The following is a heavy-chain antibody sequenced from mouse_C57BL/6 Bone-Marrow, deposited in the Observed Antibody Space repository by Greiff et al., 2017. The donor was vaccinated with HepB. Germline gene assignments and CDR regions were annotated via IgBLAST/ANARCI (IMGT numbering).Heavy chain of an antibody. V-gene: IGHV1-18*01. D-gene: IGHD2-5*01. CDR3: ARYSNYVYYFDY. Sequence: EVQLQQSGPELVKPGASVKIPCKASGYTFTDYNMDWVKQSHGKSLEWIGDINLNNGGTIYNQKFKGKATLTVDKSSSTAYMELRSLTSEDTAVYYCARYSNYVYYFDYWGQGTTLTVSS. J-gene: IGHJ2*01. CDR1: GYTFTDYN. CDR2: INLNNGGT.